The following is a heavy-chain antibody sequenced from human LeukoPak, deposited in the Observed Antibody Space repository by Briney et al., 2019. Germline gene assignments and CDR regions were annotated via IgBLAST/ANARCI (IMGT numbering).Heavy chain of an antibody. CDR1: GYTFTDYH. CDR2: INPNSGGT. V-gene: IGHV1-2*02. CDR3: ARDGNNWFDP. D-gene: IGHD1-26*01. Sequence: ASVKVSCKASGYTFTDYHIHWVRQAPGQGLEWMGWINPNSGGTNYVQKLQGRVTMTRDTSISTAYMELSRLRSDDTAVYYCARDGNNWFDPWGQGTLVTVSS. J-gene: IGHJ5*02.